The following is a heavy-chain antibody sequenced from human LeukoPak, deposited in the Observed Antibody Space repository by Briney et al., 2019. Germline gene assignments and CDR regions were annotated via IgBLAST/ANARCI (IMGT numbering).Heavy chain of an antibody. J-gene: IGHJ4*02. CDR2: MFNSGST. CDR1: GGSMSSSSYY. V-gene: IGHV4-39*01. CDR3: ARHWAVGGRDLDY. D-gene: IGHD2-15*01. Sequence: SETLSLTCTVSGGSMSSSSYYWGWIRQPPGKGLEWIGSMFNSGSTYDSPSLKSRVTISLDTSKNQFSLKLTSVTAADTAVYYCARHWAVGGRDLDYWGQGILVTVSS.